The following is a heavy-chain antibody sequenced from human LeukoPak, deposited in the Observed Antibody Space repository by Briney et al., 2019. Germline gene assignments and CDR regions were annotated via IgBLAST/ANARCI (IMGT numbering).Heavy chain of an antibody. CDR3: VRERFHGSGAPKFDF. CDR1: GFTFSDYS. V-gene: IGHV3-21*06. D-gene: IGHD3-10*01. Sequence: KTGGSLRLSCAASGFTFSDYSMNWVRQTPRKGLEWVSCISGSGSYIYYADSVKGRFTISRDNAKNSLRLQVNSLRAEDTAVYYCVRERFHGSGAPKFDFWGQGTLVTVSS. CDR2: ISGSGSYI. J-gene: IGHJ4*02.